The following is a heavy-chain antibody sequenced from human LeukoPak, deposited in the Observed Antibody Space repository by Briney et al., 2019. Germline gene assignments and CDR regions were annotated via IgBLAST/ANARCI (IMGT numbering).Heavy chain of an antibody. CDR2: INSDGSST. CDR1: GFSFSSYW. D-gene: IGHD1-26*01. CDR3: ARGGWSDYKESDPFDI. Sequence: GGSLRLSCAASGFSFSSYWMHWVRQAPGKGLVWVSRINSDGSSTSYADSVKGRFTISRDNAKNTLYLQMNSLRAEDTAVYYCARGGWSDYKESDPFDIWGQGTMVTVSS. V-gene: IGHV3-74*01. J-gene: IGHJ3*02.